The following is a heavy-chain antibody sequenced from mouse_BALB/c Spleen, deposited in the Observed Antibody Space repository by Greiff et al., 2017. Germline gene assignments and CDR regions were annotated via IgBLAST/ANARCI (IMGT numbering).Heavy chain of an antibody. CDR1: GYTFTSYW. CDR3: TRSLYYGSSHFDY. CDR2: IYPSDSYT. V-gene: IGHV1-69*02. Sequence: QVQLKQPGAELVRPGASVKLSCKASGYTFTSYWINWVKQRPGQGLEWIGNIYPSDSYTNYNQKFKDKATLTVDKSSSTAYMQLSSPTSEDSAVYYCTRSLYYGSSHFDYWGQGTTLTVSS. D-gene: IGHD1-1*01. J-gene: IGHJ2*01.